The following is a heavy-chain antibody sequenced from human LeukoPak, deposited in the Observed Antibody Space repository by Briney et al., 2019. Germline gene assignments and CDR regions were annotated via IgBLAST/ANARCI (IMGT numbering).Heavy chain of an antibody. V-gene: IGHV3-23*01. J-gene: IGHJ6*02. CDR1: GFSFSSYA. CDR2: ISGGGGTT. D-gene: IGHD5-18*01. CDR3: AKLLDSGYSHGSTLGRYGMDV. Sequence: GGSLRLSCAASGFSFSSYALNWVRQAPGKGLDCVSAISGGGGTTHYADSVKGRFTISRDNSKNTLYLQMNSLRAEDTAVYYCAKLLDSGYSHGSTLGRYGMDVWGQGTTVTVSS.